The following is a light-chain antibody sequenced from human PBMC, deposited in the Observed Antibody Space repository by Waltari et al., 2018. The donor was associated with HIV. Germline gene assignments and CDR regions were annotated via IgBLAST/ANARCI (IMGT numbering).Light chain of an antibody. CDR2: QDT. CDR1: KLDEKY. Sequence: SYDLTQPPSVSVSPGQTANIACSGDKLDEKYTSWYQQKADQAPVLLMYQDTKRPAGIPARFSGSVSGNTATLTISGTLPLDEGDYYCQAWDSHTVVFGGGTKLTVL. J-gene: IGLJ2*01. CDR3: QAWDSHTVV. V-gene: IGLV3-1*01.